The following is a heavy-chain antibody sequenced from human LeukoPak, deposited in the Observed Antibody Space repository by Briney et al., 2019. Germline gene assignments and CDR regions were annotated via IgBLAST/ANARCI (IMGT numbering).Heavy chain of an antibody. CDR3: ARGRYQLSP. V-gene: IGHV4-59*01. D-gene: IGHD2-2*01. CDR2: IYYSGST. CDR1: NGSINTYY. J-gene: IGHJ5*02. Sequence: SETLSLTCTVSNGSINTYYWSWIPQPPGKGLEWIGYIYYSGSTNYNPSLKSRVTISVDTSKNQFSLKLSSVTAADTAVYYCARGRYQLSPWGQGTLVAVSS.